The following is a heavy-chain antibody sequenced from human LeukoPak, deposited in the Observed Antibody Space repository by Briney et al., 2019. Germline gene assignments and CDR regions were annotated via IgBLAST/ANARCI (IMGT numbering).Heavy chain of an antibody. CDR2: IVVGSGNT. Sequence: SVKVSCKTSGFTFTSSAVQWVRQARGQRPEWIGWIVVGSGNTNYAQKFQERVTITRDMSTSTAYMELSSLRSEDTAVYYCAADPSYSSGYRYYFDYWGQGTLVTVSS. J-gene: IGHJ4*02. CDR3: AADPSYSSGYRYYFDY. V-gene: IGHV1-58*01. D-gene: IGHD3-22*01. CDR1: GFTFTSSA.